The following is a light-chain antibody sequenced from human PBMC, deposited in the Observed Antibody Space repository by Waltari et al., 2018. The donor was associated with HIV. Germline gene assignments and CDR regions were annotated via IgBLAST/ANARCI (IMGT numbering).Light chain of an antibody. Sequence: EIVLTQSPGPLSLSPGERATLSCRASQSVSSSYLAWYQQKPGQAPRLLIYDASSRATGIPDRFSGSGSGTDFTLTISRLEPEDFAVYYCQQYGSPKALTFGGGTKVEIK. V-gene: IGKV3-20*01. CDR1: QSVSSSY. J-gene: IGKJ4*01. CDR3: QQYGSPKALT. CDR2: DAS.